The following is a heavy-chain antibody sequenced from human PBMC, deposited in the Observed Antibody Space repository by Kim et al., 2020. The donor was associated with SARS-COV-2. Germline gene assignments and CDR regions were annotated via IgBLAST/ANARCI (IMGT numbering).Heavy chain of an antibody. V-gene: IGHV3-33*01. CDR2: IWFDGSST. J-gene: IGHJ6*02. CDR1: ASTYNTHA. CDR3: ASGPGGIDV. Sequence: GGSLRLSCAASASTYNTHAMHWIRQAPGKGLEWTAAIWFDGSSTYYADSVRGRFTISRDNSKNTLYLQMNSLTAEDMGVYYCASGPGGIDVWGQGTTVIVSS.